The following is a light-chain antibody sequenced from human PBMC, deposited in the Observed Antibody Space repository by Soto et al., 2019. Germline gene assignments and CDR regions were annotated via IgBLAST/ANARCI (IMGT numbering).Light chain of an antibody. CDR1: SSDVGGYNY. CDR2: EVS. CDR3: SSFTSINTWV. V-gene: IGLV2-14*01. Sequence: QSALTQPDSVSGSPGQSITISCTGTSSDVGGYNYVSWYQQHPGKAPKLMIYEVSNRPSGVSNRFSGSKSGNTASLTISGLQAEDEAEYYCSSFTSINTWVFGGGTKLTVL. J-gene: IGLJ3*02.